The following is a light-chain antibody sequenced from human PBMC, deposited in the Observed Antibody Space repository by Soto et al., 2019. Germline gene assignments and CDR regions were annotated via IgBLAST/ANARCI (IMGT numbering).Light chain of an antibody. J-gene: IGKJ1*01. V-gene: IGKV1-9*01. CDR1: QGISSY. CDR3: QHLNGSPRT. CDR2: AAS. Sequence: DIQLTQSPSFLSASVGDRVTITCRASQGISSYLAWYQQKPGKAPKLLIYAASTLQTGVPSSFSGSGSGTEFTLTSSSLQPEDFATYYCQHLNGSPRTFGQGTKVEIK.